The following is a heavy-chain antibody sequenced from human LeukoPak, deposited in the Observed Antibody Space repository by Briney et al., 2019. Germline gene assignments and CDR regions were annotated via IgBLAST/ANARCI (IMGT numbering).Heavy chain of an antibody. V-gene: IGHV3-23*01. CDR1: GFTFSSYA. J-gene: IGHJ5*02. CDR2: ISGNGGST. CDR3: AKGAPQYCSSTSCFNWFDP. D-gene: IGHD2-2*01. Sequence: GGSLRLSCAASGFTFSSYAMSWVRQAPGKGLEWVSAISGNGGSTYYADSVKGRFTISRDNSKNTLYLQMNSLRAEDTAVYYCAKGAPQYCSSTSCFNWFDPWGQGTLVTVSS.